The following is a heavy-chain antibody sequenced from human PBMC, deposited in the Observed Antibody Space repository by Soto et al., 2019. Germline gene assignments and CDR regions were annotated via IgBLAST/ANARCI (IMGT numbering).Heavy chain of an antibody. V-gene: IGHV4-34*01. J-gene: IGHJ6*02. CDR1: GGSFSGYD. CDR2: INHSGST. D-gene: IGHD6-6*01. CDR3: ARGSGYSSSSWGYYYYGMDV. Sequence: PSETLSLTCAVYGGSFSGYDWSWIRQPPGKGLEWIGEINHSGSTNYNPSLKSRVTISVDTSKNQFSLKLSSVTAADTAVYYCARGSGYSSSSWGYYYYGMDVWGQGTTVTVSS.